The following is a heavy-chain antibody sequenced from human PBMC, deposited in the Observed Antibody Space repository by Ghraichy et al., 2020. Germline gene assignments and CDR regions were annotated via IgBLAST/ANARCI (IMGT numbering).Heavy chain of an antibody. CDR1: GFTFSRYG. V-gene: IGHV3-30*18. CDR3: AKGEDGSPDY. D-gene: IGHD1-26*01. J-gene: IGHJ4*02. Sequence: GGSLRLSCAASGFTFSRYGLHWVRQAPGKGLEWVTLISSDEKTKYYADSVKGRFTISRDNSKNTLFLQMNSLRAKDTAIYYCAKGEDGSPDYWGQGTLVIVSS. CDR2: ISSDEKTK.